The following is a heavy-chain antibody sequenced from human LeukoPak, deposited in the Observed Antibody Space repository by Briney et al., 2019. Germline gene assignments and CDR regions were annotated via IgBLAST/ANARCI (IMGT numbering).Heavy chain of an antibody. CDR1: GYSISNGYY. CDR2: IYQSGST. V-gene: IGHV4-38-2*01. Sequence: SETLSLTCGVSGYSISNGYYWGWIRQPPGKELEWIGSIYQSGSTYYNPSLKSRVTILADRSKNQFSLKLSSVTASDTAVYYCARHGRAMDVWGKGTTVTVSS. J-gene: IGHJ6*03. CDR3: ARHGRAMDV. D-gene: IGHD1-26*01.